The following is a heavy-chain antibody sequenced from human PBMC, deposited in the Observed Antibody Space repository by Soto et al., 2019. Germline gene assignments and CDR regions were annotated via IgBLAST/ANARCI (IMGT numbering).Heavy chain of an antibody. V-gene: IGHV4-30-2*01. D-gene: IGHD6-19*01. Sequence: SETLSLTCAVSGGSIDSGAFSLSWIRQPPGKGLEWIGYVTHSGTAYSIPSLNGRLTLSVDSSQTQFSLILTSVTAADSAFYYCAGIHWAQSSLDYWGRGILVTVSS. CDR1: GGSIDSGAFS. CDR3: AGIHWAQSSLDY. CDR2: VTHSGTA. J-gene: IGHJ4*02.